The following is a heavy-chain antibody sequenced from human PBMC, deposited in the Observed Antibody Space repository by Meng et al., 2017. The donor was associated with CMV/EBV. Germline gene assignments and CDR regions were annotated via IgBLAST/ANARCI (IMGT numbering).Heavy chain of an antibody. J-gene: IGHJ4*02. CDR2: IYYSGST. Sequence: QVPLQEQGPGLVKPSETLSLTCTVSGGSIRSYYWSWIRQPPGKGLEWIGYIYYSGSTNYNPSLKSRVTISVDTSKNQFSLKLSSVTAADTAVYYCASSVYYDFWSGSQTFDYWGQGTLVTVSS. CDR1: GGSIRSYY. CDR3: ASSVYYDFWSGSQTFDY. D-gene: IGHD3-3*01. V-gene: IGHV4-59*01.